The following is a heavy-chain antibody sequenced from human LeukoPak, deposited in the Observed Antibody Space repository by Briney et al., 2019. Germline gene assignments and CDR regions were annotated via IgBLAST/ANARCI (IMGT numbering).Heavy chain of an antibody. CDR2: IDRKVKGYAT. CDR1: GFIFGDSA. CDR3: KDSGTYNWLDP. D-gene: IGHD1-26*01. Sequence: GGSLRLSCAGSGFIFGDSAIHWVRQDSGKGLEWVGLIDRKVKGYATAFAASVKGRFTISRDDSQNTAFLHMDTLKTEDTALYYSKDSGTYNWLDPWGQGTLVTVSS. J-gene: IGHJ5*02. V-gene: IGHV3-73*01.